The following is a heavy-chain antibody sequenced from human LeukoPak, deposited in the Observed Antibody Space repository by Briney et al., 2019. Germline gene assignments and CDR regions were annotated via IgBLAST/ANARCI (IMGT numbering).Heavy chain of an antibody. CDR1: GYNFANYW. CDR2: IYPGDSDT. Sequence: GESLKISCQGSGYNFANYWIGWVRQMPGKGLEWMGIIYPGDSDTRYSPSFQGQVTISVDKSISTAYLQWSSLKASDTAIYYCARKYTSGWPNWGQGTLVTVSS. J-gene: IGHJ4*02. V-gene: IGHV5-51*01. D-gene: IGHD6-19*01. CDR3: ARKYTSGWPN.